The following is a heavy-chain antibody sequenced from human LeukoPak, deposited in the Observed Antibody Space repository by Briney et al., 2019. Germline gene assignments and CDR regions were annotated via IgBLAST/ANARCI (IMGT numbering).Heavy chain of an antibody. CDR1: GFTFSSYA. CDR2: ISGSGGST. V-gene: IGHV3-23*01. CDR3: AKDLPNYHESNGDYYRRNGDY. D-gene: IGHD3-22*01. J-gene: IGHJ4*02. Sequence: GGSLRLSCAASGFTFSSYAMSWVRQAPGKGLEWVSAISGSGGSTYYTDPVKGRFTISRDNSKNTLYLQMNSLRAEDTAVYYCAKDLPNYHESNGDYYRRNGDYWGQGTLVTVSS.